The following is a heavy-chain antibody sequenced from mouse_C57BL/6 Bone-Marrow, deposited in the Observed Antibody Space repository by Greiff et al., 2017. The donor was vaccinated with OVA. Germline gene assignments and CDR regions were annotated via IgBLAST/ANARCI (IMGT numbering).Heavy chain of an antibody. CDR2: IHPNSGST. CDR3: ARGGFYYSNYVGWYFDV. Sequence: QVQLQQPGAELVKTGASVKLSCKTSGYTFTSYWMHWVKQRPGQGLEWIGMIHPNSGSTNYNEKFKSKATLTVDKSSSTAYMQLSSLTSEDSAVYYCARGGFYYSNYVGWYFDVWGTGTTVTVSS. V-gene: IGHV1-64*01. D-gene: IGHD2-5*01. CDR1: GYTFTSYW. J-gene: IGHJ1*03.